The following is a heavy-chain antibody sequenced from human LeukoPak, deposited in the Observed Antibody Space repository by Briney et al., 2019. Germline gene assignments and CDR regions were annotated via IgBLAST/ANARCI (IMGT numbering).Heavy chain of an antibody. D-gene: IGHD3-16*01. CDR1: GFTFDDYA. CDR2: ISGDGGST. J-gene: IGHJ4*02. CDR3: AKGGGDNFLYYFDY. Sequence: TGGSLRLSCAASGFTFDDYAMHWVRQAPGKGLEWVSLISGDGGSTYYADSVKGRFTISRDNSKNSLYLQMNSLTTEDTAFYYCAKGGGDNFLYYFDYWGQGILVTVSS. V-gene: IGHV3-43*02.